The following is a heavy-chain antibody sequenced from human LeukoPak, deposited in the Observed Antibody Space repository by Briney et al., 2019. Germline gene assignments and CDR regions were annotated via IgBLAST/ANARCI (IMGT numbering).Heavy chain of an antibody. CDR2: INHSGST. Sequence: SETLSLTCAVYGGSFSGYYWSWIRQPPGKGLEWIGEINHSGSTNYNPSLKSRVTISVDTSKNQFSLKLSSVTAADTAVYYCARSNYDFWSNWFDPWGQGTLVTVSS. V-gene: IGHV4-34*01. J-gene: IGHJ5*02. CDR3: ARSNYDFWSNWFDP. CDR1: GGSFSGYY. D-gene: IGHD3-3*01.